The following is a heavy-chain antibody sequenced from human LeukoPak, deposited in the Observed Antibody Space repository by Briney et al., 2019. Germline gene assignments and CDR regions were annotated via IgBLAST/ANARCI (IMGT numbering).Heavy chain of an antibody. CDR3: VRGVSNDWYFDL. D-gene: IGHD3-3*01. J-gene: IGHJ2*01. CDR2: VQHTGFG. CDR1: HGSIVTPNYF. Sequence: SETLSLTCTVSHGSIVTPNYFWGWIRQPPGKGLQFVASVQHTGFGYKSPSLGSRVAVSTDTSNNQFSLRLHSVTAADTAVYYCVRGVSNDWYFDLWGSGTLVSISS. V-gene: IGHV4-39*07.